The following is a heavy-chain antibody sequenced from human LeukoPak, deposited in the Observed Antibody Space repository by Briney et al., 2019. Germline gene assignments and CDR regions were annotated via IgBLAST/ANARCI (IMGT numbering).Heavy chain of an antibody. CDR2: IYTSGST. J-gene: IGHJ4*02. CDR3: ARGGQYYDYVWGSYRYVGFLAY. D-gene: IGHD3-16*02. CDR1: DDSITMYY. V-gene: IGHV4-4*08. Sequence: SETLSLTCTVSDDSITMYYWTWIRQPPGKGLEWIGRIYTSGSTNYNPSLKSRVTISVDTSKNQFSLKLSSVTAADTAVYYCARGGQYYDYVWGSYRYVGFLAYWGQGTLVTVSS.